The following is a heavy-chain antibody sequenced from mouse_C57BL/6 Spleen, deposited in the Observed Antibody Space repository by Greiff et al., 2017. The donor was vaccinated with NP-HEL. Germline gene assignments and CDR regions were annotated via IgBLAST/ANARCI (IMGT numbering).Heavy chain of an antibody. Sequence: ESGPGLVKPSQSLSLTCSVTGYSITSGYYWNWIRQFPGNKLEWMGYISYDGSNNYNPCLKNRISITRDTSKNQFFLKLNTVTTEDTATYYCARYDYDERRLNFDVWGTGTTVTVSS. CDR2: ISYDGSN. CDR3: ARYDYDERRLNFDV. CDR1: GYSITSGYY. D-gene: IGHD2-4*01. V-gene: IGHV3-6*01. J-gene: IGHJ1*03.